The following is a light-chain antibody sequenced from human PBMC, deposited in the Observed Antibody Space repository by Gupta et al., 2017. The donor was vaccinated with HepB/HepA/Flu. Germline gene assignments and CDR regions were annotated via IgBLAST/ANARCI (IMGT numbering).Light chain of an antibody. J-gene: IGLJ2*01. CDR3: CSYTSSITLVV. Sequence: SALTQPASVSGSPGPTTTISCTGTSSDVGGYDYDSWYQQHPSKAPKLVIYDVSNRPSGVANRFSGSKSGNTASLTIAGLQAEDEADYYCCSYTSSITLVVFGGGTKLTVL. V-gene: IGLV2-14*01. CDR1: SSDVGGYDY. CDR2: DVS.